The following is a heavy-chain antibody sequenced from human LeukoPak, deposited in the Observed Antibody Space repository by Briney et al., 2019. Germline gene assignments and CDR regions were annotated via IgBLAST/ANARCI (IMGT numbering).Heavy chain of an antibody. CDR2: ISSTSAYI. CDR3: ARVAVSGPTGWFDS. D-gene: IGHD2-8*02. CDR1: GFALKSYS. J-gene: IGHJ5*01. Sequence: PGGSLRLSCAGSGFALKSYSLTWVRQAPGKGLEWVSSISSTSAYIHYADSVKGRFTISRDNVDNVVYLEMNSLGAEDTATYYCARVAVSGPTGWFDSWGQGTLVIVSS. V-gene: IGHV3-21*01.